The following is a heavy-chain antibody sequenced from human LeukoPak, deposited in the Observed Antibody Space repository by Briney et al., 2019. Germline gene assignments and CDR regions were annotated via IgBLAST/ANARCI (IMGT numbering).Heavy chain of an antibody. D-gene: IGHD1-14*01. CDR3: VRFAEGNLGHHSFDY. Sequence: ASVKVSCRASGYTFTSYDINRVRQATGQGLEGMGWMNPNSGNTGYAQKFQGRVNITRNTSISTAYMELSSLRSEDTAVYYCVRFAEGNLGHHSFDYWGQGTLVIVSS. J-gene: IGHJ4*02. CDR1: GYTFTSYD. V-gene: IGHV1-8*03. CDR2: MNPNSGNT.